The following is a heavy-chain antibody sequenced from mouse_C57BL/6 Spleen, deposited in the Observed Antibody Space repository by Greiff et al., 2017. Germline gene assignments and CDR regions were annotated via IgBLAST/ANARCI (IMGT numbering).Heavy chain of an antibody. V-gene: IGHV1-55*01. CDR3: AIYDGYYREYFDV. Sequence: VQLQQPGAELVKPGASVKMSCKASGYTFTSYWITWVKQRPGQGLEWIGDIYPGSGSTNSNEKFKSKATLDVDTASSKAYMQRSSLTSEDSAVYYCAIYDGYYREYFDVWGTGTTVTVSS. J-gene: IGHJ1*03. CDR2: IYPGSGST. CDR1: GYTFTSYW. D-gene: IGHD2-3*01.